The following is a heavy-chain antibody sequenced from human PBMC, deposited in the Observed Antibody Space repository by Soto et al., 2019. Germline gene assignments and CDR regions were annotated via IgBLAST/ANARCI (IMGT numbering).Heavy chain of an antibody. D-gene: IGHD2-2*01. CDR2: IIPILGIA. CDR1: GGTFSSYT. Sequence: SVKVSCKASGGTFSSYTISWVRQAPGQGLEWMGRIIPILGIANYAQKFQGRVTMTRNTSISTAYMELSSLRSEDTAVYYCARNGCSSTSCYAPKLNYYYYYMDVWGKGTTVTVSS. J-gene: IGHJ6*03. V-gene: IGHV1-69*02. CDR3: ARNGCSSTSCYAPKLNYYYYYMDV.